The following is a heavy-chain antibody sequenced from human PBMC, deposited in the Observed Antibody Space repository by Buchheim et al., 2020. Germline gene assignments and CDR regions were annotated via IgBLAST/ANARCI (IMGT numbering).Heavy chain of an antibody. J-gene: IGHJ6*03. CDR2: IRSKANSYAT. CDR3: TAPIREDCTNGVCRDYYYYYYMDV. D-gene: IGHD2-8*01. V-gene: IGHV3-73*02. Sequence: EVQLVESGGGLVQPGGSLKLSCAASGFTFSGSAMHWVRQASGKGLEWVGRIRSKANSYATAYAASVKGRFTISRVDSKNTAYLQMNSLKTEDTAVYYCTAPIREDCTNGVCRDYYYYYYMDVWGKGTT. CDR1: GFTFSGSA.